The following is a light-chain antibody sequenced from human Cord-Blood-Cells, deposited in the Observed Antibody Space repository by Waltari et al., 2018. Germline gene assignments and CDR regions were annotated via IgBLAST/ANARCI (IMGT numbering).Light chain of an antibody. J-gene: IGKJ1*01. CDR1: QSISSY. CDR3: QQSYSTLRT. Sequence: DIQMTQSPSSLSASVGDRVTITCRASQSISSYLNWYQQKPGKAPKLLIYAASILQSGVPSRFSCSGSGTDFTLTISSLQPEDFATYYCQQSYSTLRTFGQGTKVEIK. V-gene: IGKV1-39*01. CDR2: AAS.